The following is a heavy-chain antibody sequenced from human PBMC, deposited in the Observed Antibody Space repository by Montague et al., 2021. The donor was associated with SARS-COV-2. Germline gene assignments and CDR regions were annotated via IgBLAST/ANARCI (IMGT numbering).Heavy chain of an antibody. D-gene: IGHD1-20*01. CDR1: GGSISSSSYY. V-gene: IGHV4-39*07. CDR2: IYYSGST. Sequence: SETLSLTCTVSGGSISSSSYYWGWIRQPPGKGLEWIGAIYYSGSTYYNPSLKSRVTISVDTSKNQFSLKLSSVTAADTAVYYCARDRGYNLNYYYYYGMDGWGQGTTVTVSS. J-gene: IGHJ6*02. CDR3: ARDRGYNLNYYYYYGMDG.